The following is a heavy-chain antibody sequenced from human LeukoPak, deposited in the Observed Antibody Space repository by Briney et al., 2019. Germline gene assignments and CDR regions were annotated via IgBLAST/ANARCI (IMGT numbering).Heavy chain of an antibody. D-gene: IGHD1-1*01. J-gene: IGHJ3*01. CDR1: ELTFRDSW. CDR3: ARDRWYTLDV. CDR2: ISADGTTT. Sequence: PGGSLRLSCADSELTFRDSWMPWVRQAPGKGLVWVSHISADGTTTTYADSVKGRFTISRDNGKNTLYLQMNSLRAEDTATYYCARDRWYTLDVWGQGTTVIVSS. V-gene: IGHV3-74*01.